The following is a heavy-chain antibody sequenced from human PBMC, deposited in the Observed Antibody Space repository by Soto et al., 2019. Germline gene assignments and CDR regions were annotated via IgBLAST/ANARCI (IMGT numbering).Heavy chain of an antibody. D-gene: IGHD3-22*01. CDR3: ARCTYYYDSSGYRRYGMDV. Sequence: QVQLVQSGAEVKKPGSSVKVSCKASGGTFSSYAISWVRQAPGQGLEWMGGIIPIFGTANYAQKLQGRVTITADESTSTAYMELSSLRSEDTAVYYCARCTYYYDSSGYRRYGMDVWGQGTTVTVSS. J-gene: IGHJ6*02. V-gene: IGHV1-69*01. CDR1: GGTFSSYA. CDR2: IIPIFGTA.